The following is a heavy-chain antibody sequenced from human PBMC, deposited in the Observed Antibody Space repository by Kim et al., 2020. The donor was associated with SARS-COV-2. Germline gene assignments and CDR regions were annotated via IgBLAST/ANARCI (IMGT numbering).Heavy chain of an antibody. CDR3: ARQTGAAGRNFDY. J-gene: IGHJ4*02. D-gene: IGHD6-13*01. Sequence: YNPSLKSRVTISVDTSKNQFSLKLSSVTAADTAVYYCARQTGAAGRNFDYWGQGTLVTVSS. V-gene: IGHV4-39*01.